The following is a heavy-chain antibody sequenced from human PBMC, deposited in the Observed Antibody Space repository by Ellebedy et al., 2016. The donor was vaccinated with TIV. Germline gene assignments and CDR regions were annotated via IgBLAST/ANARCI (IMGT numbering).Heavy chain of an antibody. D-gene: IGHD3-9*01. Sequence: MPSETLSLTCTVSGGSISSYYWSWIRQPPGKGLEWIGYIYYSGSTNYNPSLKSRVTISVDTSKNQFSLKLSSVTAADTAVYYCARGSGSGRYDILTGYYGNWFDPWGQGTLVTVSS. CDR2: IYYSGST. V-gene: IGHV4-59*01. CDR3: ARGSGSGRYDILTGYYGNWFDP. J-gene: IGHJ5*02. CDR1: GGSISSYY.